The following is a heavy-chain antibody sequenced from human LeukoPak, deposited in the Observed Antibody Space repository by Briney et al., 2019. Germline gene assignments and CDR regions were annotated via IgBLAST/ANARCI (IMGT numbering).Heavy chain of an antibody. J-gene: IGHJ4*02. CDR1: GFTFSTYG. CDR3: AKWQYYGSGDDY. V-gene: IGHV3-23*01. Sequence: GGSLRLSCAGSGFTFSTYGMSWVRQAPNKGLEWLSTISGSGDSTYYADSVKGRFTISRDNSKNTLFLQMNSLRAEDTAIYYCAKWQYYGSGDDYWGQGTPVTVSS. CDR2: ISGSGDST. D-gene: IGHD3-10*01.